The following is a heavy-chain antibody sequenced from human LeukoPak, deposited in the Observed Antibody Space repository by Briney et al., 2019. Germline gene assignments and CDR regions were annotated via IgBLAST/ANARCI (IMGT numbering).Heavy chain of an antibody. CDR1: GGSISSYY. CDR2: IYYSGST. D-gene: IGHD2-15*01. V-gene: IGHV4-59*08. Sequence: SETLSLTCTVSGGSISSYYWSWIRQPPGKGLEWIGYIYYSGSTNYNPSLKSRVTTSVDTSKNQFSLKLSSVTAADTAVYYCARTYEVVVGRSVGPGGMDVWGQGTTVTVSS. CDR3: ARTYEVVVGRSVGPGGMDV. J-gene: IGHJ6*02.